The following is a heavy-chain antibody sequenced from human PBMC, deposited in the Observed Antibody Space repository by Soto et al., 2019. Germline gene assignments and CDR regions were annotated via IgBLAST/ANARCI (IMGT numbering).Heavy chain of an antibody. Sequence: GGSLRLSCAASGFTVSSNYMSWVRQAPGKGLEWVSVIYSGGSTYYADSVKGRFTISRDNSKNTLYLQINSLRAEDTAVYYCATTLYGSGSPYGMDVWGQGTTVTVSS. V-gene: IGHV3-66*01. CDR3: ATTLYGSGSPYGMDV. CDR1: GFTVSSNY. J-gene: IGHJ6*02. D-gene: IGHD3-10*01. CDR2: IYSGGST.